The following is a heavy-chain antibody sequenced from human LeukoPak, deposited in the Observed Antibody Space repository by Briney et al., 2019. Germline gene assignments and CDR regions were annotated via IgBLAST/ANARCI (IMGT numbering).Heavy chain of an antibody. Sequence: GGSLRLSCAASGFTFHGHAMHWVRQVPGTGLEWVSLISGDGGSTYYADSVKGRFTISRDNSKNSLHLQMNSLTTEDTALYYCARGDQWLIHYWGQGTLVTVSS. J-gene: IGHJ4*02. D-gene: IGHD6-19*01. CDR1: GFTFHGHA. CDR3: ARGDQWLIHY. CDR2: ISGDGGST. V-gene: IGHV3-43*02.